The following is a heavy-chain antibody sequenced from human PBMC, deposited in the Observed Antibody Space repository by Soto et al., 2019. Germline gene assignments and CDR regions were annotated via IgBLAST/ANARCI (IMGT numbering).Heavy chain of an antibody. CDR1: GFTFSSYW. CDR2: INSDGSST. J-gene: IGHJ4*02. V-gene: IGHV3-74*01. D-gene: IGHD6-19*01. Sequence: EVQLVESGGGLVQPWGSLRLSCAASGFTFSSYWMHWVRQAPGKGLVWVSRINSDGSSTNYADSVKGRFTISRDNAKNTLYLQKNSLRAEDTAVYYCARVAVAAYHFDYWGQGSLVTVSS. CDR3: ARVAVAAYHFDY.